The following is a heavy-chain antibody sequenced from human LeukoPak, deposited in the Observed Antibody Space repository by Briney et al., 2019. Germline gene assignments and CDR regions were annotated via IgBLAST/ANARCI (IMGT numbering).Heavy chain of an antibody. CDR2: MYLGDSET. V-gene: IGHV5-51*01. D-gene: IGHD6-19*01. CDR1: GFTFTKYW. J-gene: IGHJ4*02. Sequence: GEALQIPCYGSGFTFTKYWIGWVRHMPGKGLEWMGIMYLGDSETRYSPSFQGQRTTSADKSISTVFLQQSSLKASDTAMYYCVRHEGSISGWPFDYWGQGTLVTVSS. CDR3: VRHEGSISGWPFDY.